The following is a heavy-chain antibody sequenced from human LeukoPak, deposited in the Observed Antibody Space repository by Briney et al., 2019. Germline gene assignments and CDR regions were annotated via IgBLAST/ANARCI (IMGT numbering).Heavy chain of an antibody. Sequence: GGSLRLSCAASGFTVSSNYMSWVRQAPGKGLEWVSLIYTGGSTYYADSVRGRFTISRDNSKNTLYLQMNSLRAEDTAVYYCAREYLDSSDWYAYFDFWGQGTLVTVSS. CDR3: AREYLDSSDWYAYFDF. CDR1: GFTVSSNY. CDR2: IYTGGST. D-gene: IGHD6-19*01. J-gene: IGHJ4*02. V-gene: IGHV3-53*01.